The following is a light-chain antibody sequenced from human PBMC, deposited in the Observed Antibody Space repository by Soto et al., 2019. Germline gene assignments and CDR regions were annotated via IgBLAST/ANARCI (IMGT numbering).Light chain of an antibody. CDR1: SSDVGGYDR. J-gene: IGLJ2*01. V-gene: IGLV2-8*01. CDR2: GVT. CDR3: ASYGGRDDMI. Sequence: QSALTQPPSASGSPGQSVTISCTGTSSDVGGYDRVSWFQQHPGKAPKLIIYGVTDRILGVPYRFSDSKSGNTASLTVSGLQAEDEADYYCASYGGRDDMIFGGGTKLTVL.